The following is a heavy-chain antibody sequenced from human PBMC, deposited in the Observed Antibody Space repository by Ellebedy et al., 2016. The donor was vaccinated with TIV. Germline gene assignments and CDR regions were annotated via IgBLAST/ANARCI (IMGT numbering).Heavy chain of an antibody. Sequence: ASVKVSCKASGGTFSSHAISWVRQAPGQGLEWMGRIIPILGIANYAQKFQGRVTITGDKSTSKVYMELSSLRSEDTAVYYRARGASITGYFDYWGQGTLVTVSS. D-gene: IGHD5-24*01. CDR3: ARGASITGYFDY. J-gene: IGHJ4*02. V-gene: IGHV1-69*04. CDR2: IIPILGIA. CDR1: GGTFSSHA.